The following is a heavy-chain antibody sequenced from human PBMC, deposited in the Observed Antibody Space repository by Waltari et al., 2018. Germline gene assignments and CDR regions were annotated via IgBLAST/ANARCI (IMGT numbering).Heavy chain of an antibody. CDR3: AKVNIAARIPPIYGMDV. J-gene: IGHJ6*02. D-gene: IGHD6-13*01. Sequence: EVQLLESGGGLVQPGGSLRLSCAASGFTFSSYAMRWVRQAPGRGLGGDSAIRGSGGRTYYADSVKGRFTISRDKSKNTLYLQMNSLRAEDTAVYYCAKVNIAARIPPIYGMDVWGQGTTVTVSS. CDR2: IRGSGGRT. V-gene: IGHV3-23*01. CDR1: GFTFSSYA.